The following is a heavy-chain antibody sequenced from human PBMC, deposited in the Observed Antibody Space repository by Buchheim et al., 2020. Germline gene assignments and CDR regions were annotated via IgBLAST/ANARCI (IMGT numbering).Heavy chain of an antibody. CDR2: IYYSGST. Sequence: QVQLQESGPGLVKPSETLSLTCTVSGGSISSYYWSWIRQPPGKGLEWIGYIYYSGSTNYNPSLKSRVTISVDTSKNQFSLKLSSVTAADTAVYYCASYSESHYPYFDYWGQGTL. V-gene: IGHV4-59*01. CDR1: GGSISSYY. J-gene: IGHJ4*02. D-gene: IGHD1-26*01. CDR3: ASYSESHYPYFDY.